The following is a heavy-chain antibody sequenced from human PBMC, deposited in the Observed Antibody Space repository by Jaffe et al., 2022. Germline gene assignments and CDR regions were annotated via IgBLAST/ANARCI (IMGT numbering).Heavy chain of an antibody. J-gene: IGHJ6*03. CDR2: INHSGST. D-gene: IGHD2-8*01. Sequence: QVQLQQWGAGLLKPSETLSLTCAVYGGSFSGYYWSWIRQPPGKGLEWIGEINHSGSTNYNPSLKSRVTISVDTSKNQFSLKLSSVTAADTAVYYCARGEWWTTGGYYYYYYMDVWGKGTTVTVSS. CDR1: GGSFSGYY. CDR3: ARGEWWTTGGYYYYYYMDV. V-gene: IGHV4-34*01.